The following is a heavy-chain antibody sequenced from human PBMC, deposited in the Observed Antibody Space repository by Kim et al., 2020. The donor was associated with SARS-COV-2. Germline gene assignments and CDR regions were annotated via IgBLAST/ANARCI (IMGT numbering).Heavy chain of an antibody. CDR3: AKGDRYSSSWYYFDY. D-gene: IGHD6-13*01. V-gene: IGHV3-23*01. J-gene: IGHJ4*02. Sequence: DSVKGRFTNSRDNSKNTLYLQMNSLRAEDTAVYYCAKGDRYSSSWYYFDYWGQGTLVTVSS.